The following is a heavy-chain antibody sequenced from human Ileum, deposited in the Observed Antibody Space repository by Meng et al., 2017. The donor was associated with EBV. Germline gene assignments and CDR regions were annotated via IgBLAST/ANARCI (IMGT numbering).Heavy chain of an antibody. J-gene: IGHJ4*02. CDR3: VRGGTYYLSY. Sequence: LAEMAPGLVKPSATLALTCANPGGSISSDYRWSWVRQSPEKGLEWIGEMYPTGPTYYNPSLKGRVSISIDKSKNQLSLKLNSVTAADTAVYYCVRGGTYYLSYWGQGSLVTVSS. CDR2: MYPTGPT. V-gene: IGHV4-4*02. D-gene: IGHD1-26*01. CDR1: GGSISSDYR.